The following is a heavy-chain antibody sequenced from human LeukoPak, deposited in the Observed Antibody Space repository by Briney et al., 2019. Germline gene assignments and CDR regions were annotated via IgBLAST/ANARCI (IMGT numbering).Heavy chain of an antibody. V-gene: IGHV4-34*01. Sequence: SETLSLTCAVYGGSFSGYYWSWIRQLPGKGLEWIGEINHSGSTNYNPSLKSRVTISVDTSKNQFSLKLSSVTAADTAVYYCARRGIAAAYHWGQGTLVTVSS. J-gene: IGHJ5*02. D-gene: IGHD6-13*01. CDR3: ARRGIAAAYH. CDR1: GGSFSGYY. CDR2: INHSGST.